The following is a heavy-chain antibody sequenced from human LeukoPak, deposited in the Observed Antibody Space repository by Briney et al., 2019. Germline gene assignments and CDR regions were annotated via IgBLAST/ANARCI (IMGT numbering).Heavy chain of an antibody. J-gene: IGHJ6*03. CDR2: IRSKAYGGTT. D-gene: IGHD1-26*01. CDR1: GFTFGDYA. V-gene: IGHV3-49*04. CDR3: TRARSGSYLDYYYYYMDV. Sequence: GGSLRLSCTASGFTFGDYAMSWVRQAPGKGLEWVGFIRSKAYGGTTEYAASVNGRFTISRDDSKSIAYLQMNSLKTEDTAVYYCTRARSGSYLDYYYYYMDVWGKGTTVTISS.